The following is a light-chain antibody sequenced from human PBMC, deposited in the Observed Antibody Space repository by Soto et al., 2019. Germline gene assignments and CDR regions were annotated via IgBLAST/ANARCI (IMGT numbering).Light chain of an antibody. CDR1: QSVSTSY. CDR3: QQYGSSSWT. V-gene: IGKV3-20*01. J-gene: IGKJ1*01. CDR2: GAS. Sequence: EIVLTQSPGTLSLSPGERATLSCRASQSVSTSYLAWYQQKPGQAPRLLIYGASSRATDIPDRFSGSGSGTDFTLTINRLEPEDFAVYSCQQYGSSSWTFGQGTKV.